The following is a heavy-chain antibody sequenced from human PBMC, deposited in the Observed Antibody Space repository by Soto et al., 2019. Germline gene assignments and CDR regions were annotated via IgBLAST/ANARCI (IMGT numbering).Heavy chain of an antibody. V-gene: IGHV2-5*02. CDR2: LYWDDDK. CDR3: AHRPRGYSYYFDY. Sequence: QITLKESGPTMVKPTQTLTLTCTFSGFSLSTRGVGVGWMRQPPGKALEWLALLYWDDDKGYSPSLKRRLTTTKDTYKNQVVLTVTNMDPVDTATYYCAHRPRGYSYYFDYWGQGTLVTVSS. J-gene: IGHJ4*02. D-gene: IGHD5-18*01. CDR1: GFSLSTRGVG.